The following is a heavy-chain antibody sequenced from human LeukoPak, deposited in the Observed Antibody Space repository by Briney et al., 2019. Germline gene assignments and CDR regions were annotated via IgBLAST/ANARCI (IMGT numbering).Heavy chain of an antibody. CDR2: IYYSGST. J-gene: IGHJ5*02. Sequence: SETLSLTRTVSGGSISSYYWSWIRQPPGKGLEWIGYIYYSGSTNYNPSLKSRVTISVDTSKNQFSLKLSSVTAADTAVYYCAREWYYETNWFDPWGQGTLVTVSS. CDR3: AREWYYETNWFDP. V-gene: IGHV4-59*12. CDR1: GGSISSYY. D-gene: IGHD3-22*01.